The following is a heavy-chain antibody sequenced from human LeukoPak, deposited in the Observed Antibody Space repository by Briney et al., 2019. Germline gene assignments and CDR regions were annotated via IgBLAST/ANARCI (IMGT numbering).Heavy chain of an antibody. D-gene: IGHD2-21*02. J-gene: IGHJ6*04. Sequence: ASVKVSCKASGYTFTNYDINWVRQATGQGLEWMGWINPNSGVTNYAQKFQGRVTMTRDTSITTAYMELSRLRSDDTAVYYCARDNREVRGGDCFDVWGKGTTVTVSS. V-gene: IGHV1-2*02. CDR2: INPNSGVT. CDR3: ARDNREVRGGDCFDV. CDR1: GYTFTNYD.